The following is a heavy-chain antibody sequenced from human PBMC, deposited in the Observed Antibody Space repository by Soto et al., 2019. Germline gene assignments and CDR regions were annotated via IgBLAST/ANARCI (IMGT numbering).Heavy chain of an antibody. CDR3: ARIADCSTTSCSFPSRFHVRGYYYYYGLDV. D-gene: IGHD2-2*01. CDR2: ISAYNGNS. J-gene: IGHJ6*02. Sequence: QVQLVQSGAEVKKPGASVKVTCKASTYAFTSYGITWVRQAPGQGLEWVGWISAYNGNSNYAQKYEGRVTSTTATSTSTAYMELSSLRSDDTAVYYCARIADCSTTSCSFPSRFHVRGYYYYYGLDVWGQGTTVTVSS. V-gene: IGHV1-18*04. CDR1: TYAFTSYG.